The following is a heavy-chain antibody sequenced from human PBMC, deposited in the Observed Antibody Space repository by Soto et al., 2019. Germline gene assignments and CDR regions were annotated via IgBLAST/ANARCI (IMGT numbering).Heavy chain of an antibody. D-gene: IGHD2-2*01. J-gene: IGHJ5*02. CDR3: ARQDACATTSCPKWFDH. V-gene: IGHV4-39*01. CDR1: GGSISGSSYY. Sequence: QLQLQESGPGLVKPSETLSLTCTVSGGSISGSSYYWGWTRQPPGKGLEWIGSIYHSGNTYHNPPLKGRVPISVDTSKNQVSLKLTSVTAADTAVYFCARQDACATTSCPKWFDHWGQGTRVIVSS. CDR2: IYHSGNT.